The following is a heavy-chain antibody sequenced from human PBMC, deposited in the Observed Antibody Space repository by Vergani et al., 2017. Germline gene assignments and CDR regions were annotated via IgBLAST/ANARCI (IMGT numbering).Heavy chain of an antibody. V-gene: IGHV3-53*04. CDR2: IYSGGST. CDR3: ARDSGDGYFGY. J-gene: IGHJ4*02. D-gene: IGHD3-10*01. CDR1: GFTFSSNY. Sequence: VQLVESGGGVVQPGRSLRLSCAASGFTFSSNYMSWVRQAPGKGLEWVSVIYSGGSTYYADSVKGRFTISRHNSKNTLYLQMNSLRAEDTAVYYCARDSGDGYFGYWGQGTLVTVSS.